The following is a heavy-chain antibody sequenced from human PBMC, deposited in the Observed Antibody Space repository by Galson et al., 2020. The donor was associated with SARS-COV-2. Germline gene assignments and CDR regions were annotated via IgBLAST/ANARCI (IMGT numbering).Heavy chain of an antibody. CDR1: GYSFTNYW. Sequence: GGSLRLSCRTSGYSFTNYWIGWVRQKPGKGLEWMGIIYPDDSDTRYSPSFQGHVTISADKSINTAYLQWSSLKASDTAMYYCAMSPQLLPATDWGQGTLVTVSS. D-gene: IGHD2-2*01. V-gene: IGHV5-51*01. CDR2: IYPDDSDT. CDR3: AMSPQLLPATD. J-gene: IGHJ4*02.